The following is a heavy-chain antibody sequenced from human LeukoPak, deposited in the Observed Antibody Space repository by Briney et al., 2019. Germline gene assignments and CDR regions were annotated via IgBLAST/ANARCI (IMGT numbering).Heavy chain of an antibody. D-gene: IGHD6-13*01. V-gene: IGHV4-4*07. CDR1: GGSISSYY. J-gene: IGHJ4*02. Sequence: SETLSLTSTVSGGSISSYYWSWIRQPAGKGLEWIGRIYTSGSTNYNPSLKSRVTMSVDTSKNQFSLKLSSVTAADTAVYYCARGLAAAGTSYFDYWGQGTLVTVSS. CDR2: IYTSGST. CDR3: ARGLAAAGTSYFDY.